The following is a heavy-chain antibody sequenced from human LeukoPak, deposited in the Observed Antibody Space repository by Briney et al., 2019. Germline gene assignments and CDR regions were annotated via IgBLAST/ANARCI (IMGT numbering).Heavy chain of an antibody. CDR2: IWYDGSNI. CDR3: ARSVIAVAGYDAFDI. CDR1: GIGFSSHG. Sequence: GTSPRLSCAASGIGFSSHGMHWVRQAPGKGLEWVAVIWYDGSNIYYADSVKGRFTISRDNAKNSLYLEMNSLRDEDTAVYYCARSVIAVAGYDAFDIWGQGTVVTVSS. D-gene: IGHD6-19*01. V-gene: IGHV3-33*01. J-gene: IGHJ3*02.